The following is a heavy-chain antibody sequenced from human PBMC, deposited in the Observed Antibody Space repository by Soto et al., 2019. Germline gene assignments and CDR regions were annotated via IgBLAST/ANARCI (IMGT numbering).Heavy chain of an antibody. CDR3: ARLPYCSSTSCYRYYYYGMDV. CDR1: GYSFTSYW. V-gene: IGHV5-51*01. J-gene: IGHJ6*02. Sequence: GESLKISCKGSGYSFTSYWIGWVRQMPGKGLEWMGIIYPGDSDTRYSPSFQGQVTISADKSISTAYLQWSSLKASDTAMYYCARLPYCSSTSCYRYYYYGMDVWXQGTTVTVSS. CDR2: IYPGDSDT. D-gene: IGHD2-2*02.